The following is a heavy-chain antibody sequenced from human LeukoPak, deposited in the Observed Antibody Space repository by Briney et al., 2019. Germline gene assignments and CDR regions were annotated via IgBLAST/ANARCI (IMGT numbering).Heavy chain of an antibody. D-gene: IGHD6-13*01. CDR3: ARIGIAAAGKNYDY. Sequence: GGSLRLSCAASGFTFSSYWMSWVRQAPGKGLQWVANIKQGGSEKYYVDSVKGRFTISRDNAKNSLYLQMNSLRAEDTAVYYCARIGIAAAGKNYDYWGQGTLVTVSS. CDR2: IKQGGSEK. CDR1: GFTFSSYW. V-gene: IGHV3-7*01. J-gene: IGHJ4*02.